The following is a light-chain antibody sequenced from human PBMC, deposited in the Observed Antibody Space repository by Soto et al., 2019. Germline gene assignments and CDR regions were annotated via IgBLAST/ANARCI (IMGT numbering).Light chain of an antibody. V-gene: IGLV7-46*01. Sequence: QAVVTQEPALTVSPGGTVTLTCGSSTGAVTSGHYPHWFQQKPGQAPRTLIYDTTNKHSWTPVRFSGSLLGGKGALTLSGAQPEDEADYYCLLYDNGARVFGGGTKVTV. J-gene: IGLJ2*01. CDR3: LLYDNGARV. CDR2: DTT. CDR1: TGAVTSGHY.